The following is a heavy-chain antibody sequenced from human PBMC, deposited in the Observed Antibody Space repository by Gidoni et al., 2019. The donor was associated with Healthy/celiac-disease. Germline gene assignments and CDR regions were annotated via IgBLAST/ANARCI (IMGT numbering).Heavy chain of an antibody. Sequence: QITLKESGPTLVKPTQTLTLTCTFSGFSLSTSGVGVGWIRQPPGTALEWLALIYWNDDKRYSPSLKSRLTITKDTSKNQVVLTMTNMDPVDTATYYCAHRRPVPNPTDAFDIWGQGTMVTVSS. CDR1: GFSLSTSGVG. V-gene: IGHV2-5*01. J-gene: IGHJ3*02. CDR3: AHRRPVPNPTDAFDI. CDR2: IYWNDDK. D-gene: IGHD4-17*01.